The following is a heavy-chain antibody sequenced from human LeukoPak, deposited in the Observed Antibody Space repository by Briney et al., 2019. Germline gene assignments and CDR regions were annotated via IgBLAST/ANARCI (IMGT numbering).Heavy chain of an antibody. CDR2: INHSGST. J-gene: IGHJ4*02. V-gene: IGHV4-34*01. D-gene: IGHD1-1*01. Sequence: SETLSLTCAVYGGSFSGYYWSWIRQPPGKGLEWIGEINHSGSTNCNPSLKSRVTISVDTSKNQFSLKLSSVTAADTAVYYCASLGTTGTTFDYWGQGTLVTVSS. CDR1: GGSFSGYY. CDR3: ASLGTTGTTFDY.